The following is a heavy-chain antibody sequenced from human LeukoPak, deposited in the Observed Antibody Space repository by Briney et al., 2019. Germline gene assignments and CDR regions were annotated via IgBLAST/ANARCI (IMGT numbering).Heavy chain of an antibody. CDR2: IIPIFGTA. J-gene: IGHJ4*02. Sequence: SVKVSCKASGYTFTDYYIHWVRQAPGQGLEWMGGIIPIFGTANYAQKFQGRVTITADESTSTAYMELSSLRSEDTAVYYCATTKTMVRGVITFDYWGQGTLVTVSS. CDR3: ATTKTMVRGVITFDY. V-gene: IGHV1-69*13. CDR1: GYTFTDYY. D-gene: IGHD3-10*01.